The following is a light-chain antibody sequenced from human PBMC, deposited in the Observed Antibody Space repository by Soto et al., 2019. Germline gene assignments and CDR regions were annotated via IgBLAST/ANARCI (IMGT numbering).Light chain of an antibody. J-gene: IGKJ5*01. V-gene: IGKV3-11*01. Sequence: EVVLTQSPATLSLSPGEGATLSCRASQSIGNYLAWYQQKPGQAPRLLIYATSNRATGIPARFSGSGSGTDFTLTISSLEPEDFATYYCQQLNSYPITFGQGTRLEIK. CDR1: QSIGNY. CDR2: ATS. CDR3: QQLNSYPIT.